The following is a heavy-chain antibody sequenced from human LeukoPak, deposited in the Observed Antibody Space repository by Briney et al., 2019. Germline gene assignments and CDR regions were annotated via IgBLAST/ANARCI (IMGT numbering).Heavy chain of an antibody. CDR1: GGSISSYY. CDR3: ARSRGRTTTLNNCSGGSCASSYGMDV. Sequence: SETLSLTCTVSGGSISSYYWSWIRQPAGEGLEWIWRIYTSGDTYYNPSLSSRVTMSVDTSKNQFSLKLSSVTAADTAVYYCARSRGRTTTLNNCSGGSCASSYGMDVWGQGTTVTVSS. V-gene: IGHV4-4*07. J-gene: IGHJ6*02. CDR2: IYTSGDT. D-gene: IGHD2-15*01.